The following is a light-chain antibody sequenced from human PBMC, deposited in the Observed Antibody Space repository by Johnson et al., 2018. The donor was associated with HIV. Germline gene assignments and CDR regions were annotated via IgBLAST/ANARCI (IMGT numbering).Light chain of an antibody. V-gene: IGLV1-51*01. Sequence: QSVLTQPPSVSAAPGQKVTISCSGSSSNIGNNYVSWYQQLPGTAPKLLIYDNNKRPSGIPDRFSGSKSGTSATLGIPGIQPGAEADYYCGTWDSSLSAYVFGTGTKVTVL. CDR1: SSNIGNNY. J-gene: IGLJ1*01. CDR2: DNN. CDR3: GTWDSSLSAYV.